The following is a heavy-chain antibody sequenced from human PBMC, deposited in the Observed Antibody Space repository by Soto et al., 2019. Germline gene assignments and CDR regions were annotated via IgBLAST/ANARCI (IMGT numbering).Heavy chain of an antibody. CDR3: SIRMYSTRWYSLDY. Sequence: EMQLLESGGGLVQAGGSLRLSCAASGFTVSSYAMNWVRQAPGKGLEWVSGISASTYYADSVKGRFTFSRDTSKNTLYLQMNSRRAEDTAIFFCSIRMYSTRWYSLDYWGQGTLVTVSS. D-gene: IGHD6-13*01. V-gene: IGHV3-23*01. J-gene: IGHJ4*02. CDR2: ISAST. CDR1: GFTVSSYA.